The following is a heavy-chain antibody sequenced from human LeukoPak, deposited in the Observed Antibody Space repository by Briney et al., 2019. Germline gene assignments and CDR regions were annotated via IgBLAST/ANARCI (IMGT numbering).Heavy chain of an antibody. V-gene: IGHV3-33*06. CDR3: AKGLDWYCSGGSCYNIDY. Sequence: GRSLRLSCAASGFTLSSYGMHWVRQAPGKGLEWVAVIWYDGSNKYYADSVKGRFTISRDNSKNTHYPHTNNLRAEDTAVYYCAKGLDWYCSGGSCYNIDYWGQGTLVTVSS. CDR1: GFTLSSYG. CDR2: IWYDGSNK. J-gene: IGHJ4*02. D-gene: IGHD2-15*01.